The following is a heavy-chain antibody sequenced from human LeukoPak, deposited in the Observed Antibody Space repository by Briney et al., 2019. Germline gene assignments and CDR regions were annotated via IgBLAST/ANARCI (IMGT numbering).Heavy chain of an antibody. D-gene: IGHD2-2*01. CDR3: ARGQFGTSWYKN. Sequence: SETLSLTCTVSGGSFSSYYWSWIRQPPGKGLEWIGYIYYSGHTNYIPSLKSRVTISVDTSKNQFSLNLSSVTAADTAVYFCARGQFGTSWYKNWGQGTLVTVSS. J-gene: IGHJ4*02. V-gene: IGHV4-59*01. CDR1: GGSFSSYY. CDR2: IYYSGHT.